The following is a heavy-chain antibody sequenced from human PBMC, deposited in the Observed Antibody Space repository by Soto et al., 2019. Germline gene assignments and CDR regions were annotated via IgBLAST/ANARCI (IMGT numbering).Heavy chain of an antibody. V-gene: IGHV3-21*01. J-gene: IGHJ3*02. CDR1: GFTSSSYS. CDR2: ISSSSSYI. D-gene: IGHD1-26*01. CDR3: ARGGRANAFDI. Sequence: GGSLRLSCAASGFTSSSYSMNWVRQAPGKGLEWVSSISSSSSYICYADSVKGRFTISRDNAKNSLYLQMNSLRAEDTAVYYCARGGRANAFDIWGQGTMVTVSS.